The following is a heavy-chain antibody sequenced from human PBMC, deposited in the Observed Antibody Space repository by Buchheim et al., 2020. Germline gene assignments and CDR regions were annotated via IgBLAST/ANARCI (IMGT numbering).Heavy chain of an antibody. D-gene: IGHD6-19*01. Sequence: QVQLQESGPGLVKPSQTLSLTCTVSGGSISSGDYYWSWIRQPPGKGLEWIGYIYYSGSTYYNPSLKSRVTISVDTSKHKFSLKLSSVTAADTAVYYCASSWGARYSSGWDENWFDPWGQGTL. J-gene: IGHJ5*02. CDR1: GGSISSGDYY. CDR2: IYYSGST. V-gene: IGHV4-30-4*01. CDR3: ASSWGARYSSGWDENWFDP.